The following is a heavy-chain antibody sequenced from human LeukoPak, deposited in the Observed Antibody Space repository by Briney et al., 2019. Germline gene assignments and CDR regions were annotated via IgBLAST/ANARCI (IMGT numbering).Heavy chain of an antibody. CDR3: ARLFPGSRIDY. CDR1: GGSISSSSYY. Sequence: PSETLSLTCTVSGGSISSSSYYWGWLRQPPGKGLEWIGSMYYSGRTYYYRSVKSQVTISVDTSKNLFSLKLSSVTAADTAVYYCARLFPGSRIDYWGQGTLVTVSS. D-gene: IGHD1-14*01. CDR2: MYYSGRT. V-gene: IGHV4-39*01. J-gene: IGHJ4*02.